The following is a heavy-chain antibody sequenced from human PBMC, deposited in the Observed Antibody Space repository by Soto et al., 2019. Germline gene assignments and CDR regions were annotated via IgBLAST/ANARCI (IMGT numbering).Heavy chain of an antibody. CDR2: ISYDGSNK. V-gene: IGHV3-30-3*01. D-gene: IGHD6-19*01. Sequence: QVQLVESGGGVVQPGRSLRLSCAASGFTFSSYAMHWVRQAPGKGLEWVAVISYDGSNKYYADSVKGRFTISRDNSKNTLYLQMNSLRAEDTAVYYCARAPVLAFVAAYYFDYWGQGTLVTVYS. CDR1: GFTFSSYA. J-gene: IGHJ4*02. CDR3: ARAPVLAFVAAYYFDY.